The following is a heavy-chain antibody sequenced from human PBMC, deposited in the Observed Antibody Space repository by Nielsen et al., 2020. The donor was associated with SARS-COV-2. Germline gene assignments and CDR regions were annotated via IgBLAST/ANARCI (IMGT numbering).Heavy chain of an antibody. J-gene: IGHJ6*02. CDR1: GGSISSGSYY. V-gene: IGHV4-61*02. CDR2: IYTSGST. CDR3: ARGKRYAYYSYYGMDV. D-gene: IGHD5-24*01. Sequence: SETLSLTCTVSGGSISSGSYYWSWIRQPAGKGLEWIGRIYTSGSTNYNLSLKSRVTISVDTSKNQFSLKLSSVTAADTAVYYCARGKRYAYYSYYGMDVWGQGTTVTVSS.